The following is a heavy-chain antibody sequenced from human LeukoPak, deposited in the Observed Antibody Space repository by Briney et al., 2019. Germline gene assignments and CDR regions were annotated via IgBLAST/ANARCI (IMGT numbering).Heavy chain of an antibody. CDR2: MNPNSGNT. J-gene: IGHJ5*02. D-gene: IGHD3-10*01. CDR1: GYTFTSYG. CDR3: ARGPELLWFGELNWFDP. Sequence: ASVKASCKASGYTFTSYGISWVRQAPGQGLEWMVWMNPNSGNTGYAQKFQGRVTITRNTSISTAYMELSSLRSEDTAVYYCARGPELLWFGELNWFDPWGQGTLVTVSS. V-gene: IGHV1-8*03.